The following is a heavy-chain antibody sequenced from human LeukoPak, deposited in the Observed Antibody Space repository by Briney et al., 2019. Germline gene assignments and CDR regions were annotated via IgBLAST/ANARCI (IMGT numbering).Heavy chain of an antibody. Sequence: GRCLRLSCAAAGFTFSIYAMSWVRQPPGKGREWVSYISSSGSTIYYADSVKGRFTISRDNAKNSLYLQRNSLRAEDTAVYYCARDRHDSTYAGCGRGSQATVSS. CDR1: GFTFSIYA. V-gene: IGHV3-11*01. CDR2: ISSSGSTI. D-gene: IGHD3-22*01. CDR3: ARDRHDSTYAG. J-gene: IGHJ4*02.